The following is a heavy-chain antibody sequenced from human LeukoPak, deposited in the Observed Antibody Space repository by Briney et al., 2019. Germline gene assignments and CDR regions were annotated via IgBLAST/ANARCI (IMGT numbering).Heavy chain of an antibody. Sequence: SVKVSCKASGGTFSSYAISWVRQAPGQGLEWMGGIIPIFGTANYAQKFQGRVTITADESTSTAYMELSSLRSEDTAVYYCARGGLRYFDWLLDAEYFQHWGQGTLVTVSS. CDR3: ARGGLRYFDWLLDAEYFQH. V-gene: IGHV1-69*13. J-gene: IGHJ1*01. CDR1: GGTFSSYA. D-gene: IGHD3-9*01. CDR2: IIPIFGTA.